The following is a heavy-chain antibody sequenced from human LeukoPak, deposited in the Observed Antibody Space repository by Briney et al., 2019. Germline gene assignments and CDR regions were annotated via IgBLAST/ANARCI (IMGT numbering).Heavy chain of an antibody. Sequence: PGRSLRLSCAASGFTFSSYAMHWVRQAPGKGLEWVAVISYDGSNKYYADSVRGRFTISRDNSKNTLYLQMNSLRAEDTAVYYCARTEDYYDSSGYRPYCYGMDVWGQGTTVTVSS. V-gene: IGHV3-30*04. CDR3: ARTEDYYDSSGYRPYCYGMDV. D-gene: IGHD3-22*01. J-gene: IGHJ6*02. CDR1: GFTFSSYA. CDR2: ISYDGSNK.